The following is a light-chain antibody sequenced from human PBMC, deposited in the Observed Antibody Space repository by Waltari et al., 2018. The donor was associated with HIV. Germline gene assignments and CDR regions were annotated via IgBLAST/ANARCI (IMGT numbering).Light chain of an antibody. CDR2: GKT. J-gene: IGLJ3*02. CDR1: SLRSYY. Sequence: SSELTQDPAVSVALGQTVRITCQGDSLRSYYASWYQQKPGQAPVLVIHGKTTRPAGIPDRFSGSSSGNTASLTITGAQAEDEADYYCNSRDSSGNHLVFGGGTKLTVL. CDR3: NSRDSSGNHLV. V-gene: IGLV3-19*01.